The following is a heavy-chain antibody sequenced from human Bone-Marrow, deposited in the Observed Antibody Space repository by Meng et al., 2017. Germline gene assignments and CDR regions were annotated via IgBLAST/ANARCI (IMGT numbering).Heavy chain of an antibody. D-gene: IGHD3-22*01. CDR1: GFTFSSYR. CDR2: INGDESRT. Sequence: GESLKISCAASGFTFSSYRMHWARQVPGKGLVWVSRINGDESRTEYTDSVKGRFTISRDNAKNTLYLQMDNLRVEDTAVYYCARGETYSGDSGAYYRDAFDIWGQGTMVTVSS. V-gene: IGHV3-74*03. J-gene: IGHJ3*02. CDR3: ARGETYSGDSGAYYRDAFDI.